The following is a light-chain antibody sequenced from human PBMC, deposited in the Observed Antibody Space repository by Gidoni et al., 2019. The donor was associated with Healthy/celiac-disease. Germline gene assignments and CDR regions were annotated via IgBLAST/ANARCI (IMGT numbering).Light chain of an antibody. CDR2: EVS. V-gene: IGLV2-23*02. CDR3: CSYAGSSTSWV. Sequence: SALTPPASVSGSPGQSITISCTGTSSDVGSYHLVSWYQPHPGKAPKLMIYEVSKRPSGVSNRFSGSKSGNTASLTISGLQAEDEADYYCCSYAGSSTSWVFGGGTKLTVL. J-gene: IGLJ3*02. CDR1: SSDVGSYHL.